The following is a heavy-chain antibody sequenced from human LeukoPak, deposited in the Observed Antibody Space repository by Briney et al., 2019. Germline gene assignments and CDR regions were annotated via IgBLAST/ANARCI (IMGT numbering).Heavy chain of an antibody. CDR2: IYYSGST. CDR3: ARLGCSGGSCYSEVDNWFDT. Sequence: SETLSLTCIVSGGSITSGSYHWSWIRQPPGKGLEWIGSIYYSGSTYYNPSLKSRVTISVDTSKNQFSLKLSSVTAADTAVYYCARLGCSGGSCYSEVDNWFDTWGQGTLVTVSS. D-gene: IGHD2-15*01. CDR1: GGSITSGSYH. J-gene: IGHJ5*02. V-gene: IGHV4-39*01.